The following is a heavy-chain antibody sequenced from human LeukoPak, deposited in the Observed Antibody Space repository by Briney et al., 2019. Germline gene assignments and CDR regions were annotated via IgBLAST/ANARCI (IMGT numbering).Heavy chain of an antibody. V-gene: IGHV3-21*01. CDR2: ISNSGNNI. CDR1: GFTFSSYS. D-gene: IGHD6-13*01. J-gene: IGHJ4*02. CDR3: ARGSSWSYDY. Sequence: GGSLRLSCAASGFTFSSYSMYWVRQAPGKGLEWVSSISNSGNNIYYPDSVKGRFTTSRDNAKRSLYLQMSSLRAEDTAVYYCARGSSWSYDYWGRGTLVTVSS.